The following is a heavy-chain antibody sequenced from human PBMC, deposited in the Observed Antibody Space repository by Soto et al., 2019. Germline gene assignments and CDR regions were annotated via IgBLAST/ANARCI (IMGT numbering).Heavy chain of an antibody. CDR2: IYYSGST. J-gene: IGHJ4*02. D-gene: IGHD3-22*01. Sequence: SETLSLTCTVSGGSISSSSYYWGWIRQPPGKGLEWIGSIYYSGSTYYNPSLKSRVTISVDTSKNQFSLKLSSVTAADTAVYYCANQDYYDSSGYREPDDYWGQGTLVTSPQ. CDR3: ANQDYYDSSGYREPDDY. V-gene: IGHV4-39*01. CDR1: GGSISSSSYY.